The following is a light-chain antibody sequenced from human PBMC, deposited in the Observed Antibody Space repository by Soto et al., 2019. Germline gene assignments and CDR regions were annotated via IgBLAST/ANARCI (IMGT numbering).Light chain of an antibody. V-gene: IGKV3-20*01. CDR1: QTLSNSF. J-gene: IGKJ5*01. Sequence: EIVLTQSPGTLSWSPGERATLSFMAIQTLSNSFIAWYQQKPGQAPRLLIYDTSSRATGVPDRYSASGSGTDLTLTISRLEPEDFAVFFCQQYGTSEIIFGQGTRLEI. CDR3: QQYGTSEII. CDR2: DTS.